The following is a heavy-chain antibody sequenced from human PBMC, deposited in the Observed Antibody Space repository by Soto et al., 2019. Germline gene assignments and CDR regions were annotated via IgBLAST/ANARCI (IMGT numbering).Heavy chain of an antibody. CDR2: IRSKAYGGTT. J-gene: IGHJ5*02. CDR1: GFNFGDYA. D-gene: IGHD3-22*01. Sequence: PGGSLRLSCTASGFNFGDYAMSWFRQAPGKGLGWVGFIRSKAYGGTTEYAASVKGRFTISRDDSKSIAYLQMNSLKTEDTAVYYCTRECSPYDSSGYYCSAAGFRGKNWFDPWGQGTLVTVSS. V-gene: IGHV3-49*03. CDR3: TRECSPYDSSGYYCSAAGFRGKNWFDP.